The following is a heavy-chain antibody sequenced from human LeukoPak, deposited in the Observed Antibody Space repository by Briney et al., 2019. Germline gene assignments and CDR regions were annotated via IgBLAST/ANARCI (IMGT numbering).Heavy chain of an antibody. Sequence: GGSLRLSCAASGFTFSSYAMSWVRQAPGKGLEWVSAISGSGGSTYYADSVEGRFTISRDNSKNTLYLQMNSLRAEDTAVYYCAKDIDYSLSRFYYWGQGTLVTVSS. D-gene: IGHD2-21*01. CDR1: GFTFSSYA. V-gene: IGHV3-23*01. CDR3: AKDIDYSLSRFYY. J-gene: IGHJ4*02. CDR2: ISGSGGST.